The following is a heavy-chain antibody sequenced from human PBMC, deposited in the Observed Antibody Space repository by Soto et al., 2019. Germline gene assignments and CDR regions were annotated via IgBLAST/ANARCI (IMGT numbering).Heavy chain of an antibody. CDR1: GGSISSGGYY. D-gene: IGHD3-22*01. CDR3: ARAHYYDSSGAYYFDY. CDR2: IYYSGST. J-gene: IGHJ4*02. V-gene: IGHV4-31*03. Sequence: QVQLQESGPGLVKPSQTLSLTCTVSGGSISSGGYYWSWIRQHPGKGLEWIGYIYYSGSTYYNPSLKRRVNKSVETSKNQCSLKLSSVTAADTAVYYCARAHYYDSSGAYYFDYWGQGTLVTVSS.